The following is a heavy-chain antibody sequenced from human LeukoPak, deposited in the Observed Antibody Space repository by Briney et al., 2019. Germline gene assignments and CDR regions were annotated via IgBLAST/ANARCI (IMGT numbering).Heavy chain of an antibody. CDR1: GYTFTGYY. J-gene: IGHJ5*02. CDR2: INPNSGGT. D-gene: IGHD2-8*01. CDR3: AIEAIRSLIGYCTNGVCGAFDP. V-gene: IGHV1-2*06. Sequence: GASVKVSCKASGYTFTGYYMHWVRQAPGQGLEWMGRINPNSGGTNYAQKFQGRVTMTRDTSISTAYMELSRRRSDDTAVYYCAIEAIRSLIGYCTNGVCGAFDPWGQGTLVTVSS.